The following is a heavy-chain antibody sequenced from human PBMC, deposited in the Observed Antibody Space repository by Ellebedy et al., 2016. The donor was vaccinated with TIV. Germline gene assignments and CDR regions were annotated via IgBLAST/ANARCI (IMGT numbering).Heavy chain of an antibody. V-gene: IGHV3-7*03. Sequence: GGSLRLSCAASGFTFTSYWMTWVRQAPGKGLEWVANIKQDGSETHYVDSVKGRFSLSRANTQNSLFLQMHGLRAEDTAVFYCARDRVGWFDYWGQGTLVTVSS. CDR2: IKQDGSET. CDR3: ARDRVGWFDY. CDR1: GFTFTSYW. J-gene: IGHJ5*01.